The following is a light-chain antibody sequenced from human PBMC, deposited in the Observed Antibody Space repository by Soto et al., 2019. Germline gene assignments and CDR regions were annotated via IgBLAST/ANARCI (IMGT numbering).Light chain of an antibody. J-gene: IGKJ4*01. Sequence: DIHLSQSPSSVSASVGYRFTITCRASQGISSWLAWYQQNPEKAPKLVIYDASSLQSGVPSRFRGSGSGTDFTLTISSLQPEDFATYYCQQANSFPLTFGGGTKVDIK. V-gene: IGKV1-12*01. CDR2: DAS. CDR3: QQANSFPLT. CDR1: QGISSW.